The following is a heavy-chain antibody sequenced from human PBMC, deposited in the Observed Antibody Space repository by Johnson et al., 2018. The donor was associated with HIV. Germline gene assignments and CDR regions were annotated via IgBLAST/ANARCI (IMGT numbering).Heavy chain of an antibody. V-gene: IGHV3-23*04. CDR1: GFTFSSYA. CDR2: ISGSGGST. Sequence: VQVVESGGGLVQPGESLRLSCAAYGFTFSSYAMSWVRQAPGKGLDWVSAISGSGGSTYYADSVKGRFTISRDSSNNTLYLQMNSLKTEDTGVYYCTTDRRHGEGIWGQGTMVTVSS. D-gene: IGHD4-17*01. CDR3: TTDRRHGEGI. J-gene: IGHJ3*02.